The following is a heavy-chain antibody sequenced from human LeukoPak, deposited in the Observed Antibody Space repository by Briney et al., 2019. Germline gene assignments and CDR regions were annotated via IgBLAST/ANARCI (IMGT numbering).Heavy chain of an antibody. CDR2: IKQDGSEK. V-gene: IGHV3-7*03. Sequence: GGSLRLSCAASGFTFSTYWMTWVRQAPGKGLEWVANIKQDGSEKYYVDSVKGRFTISRDNVKTSLYLQMNSMRAEDTAVYYCAREVYSSGWVDYWGQGTLVTVSS. CDR1: GFTFSTYW. J-gene: IGHJ4*02. D-gene: IGHD6-19*01. CDR3: AREVYSSGWVDY.